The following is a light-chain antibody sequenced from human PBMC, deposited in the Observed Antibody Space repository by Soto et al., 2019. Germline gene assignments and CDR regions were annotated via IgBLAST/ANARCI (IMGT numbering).Light chain of an antibody. CDR1: QSISSW. CDR3: QEYNSYPWT. V-gene: IGKV1-5*01. Sequence: IQMTSSVCTLSASVLARASITCRASQSISSWLAWYQQQPGKAPKLLIYDASSLESGVPSRFSGSGSGTEFTLTISSLQPDDFATYYCQEYNSYPWTFGEGTMVDIK. CDR2: DAS. J-gene: IGKJ1*01.